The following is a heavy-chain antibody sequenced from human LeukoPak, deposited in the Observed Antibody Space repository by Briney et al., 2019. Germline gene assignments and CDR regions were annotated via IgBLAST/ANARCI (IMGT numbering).Heavy chain of an antibody. CDR2: VSWNNGNI. D-gene: IGHD3-16*01. Sequence: GGSLRLSCAASGFTFDDYAMHWVRQAPGKGLEWVSSVSWNNGNIGYVDSVKGRFTISRDNAKNSLYLQMSSLRAEDAAVYYCAREGGYQYYYAMDVWGQGTTVTVSS. J-gene: IGHJ6*02. CDR3: AREGGYQYYYAMDV. CDR1: GFTFDDYA. V-gene: IGHV3-9*01.